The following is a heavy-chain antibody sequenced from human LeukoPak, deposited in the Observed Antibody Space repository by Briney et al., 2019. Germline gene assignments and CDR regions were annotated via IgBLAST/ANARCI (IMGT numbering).Heavy chain of an antibody. V-gene: IGHV4-34*01. CDR3: AREIYSSSWYANY. D-gene: IGHD6-13*01. Sequence: SETLSLTCAVYGGSFSGYYWSWIRQPPGKGLEWIGEINHSGSTNYNPSLKSRVTMSVDTSKNQFSLKLSSVTAADTAVYYCAREIYSSSWYANYWGQGTLVTVSS. J-gene: IGHJ4*02. CDR1: GGSFSGYY. CDR2: INHSGST.